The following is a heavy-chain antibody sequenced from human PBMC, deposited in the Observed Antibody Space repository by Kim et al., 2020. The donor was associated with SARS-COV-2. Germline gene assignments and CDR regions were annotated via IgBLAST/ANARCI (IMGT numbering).Heavy chain of an antibody. J-gene: IGHJ5*02. CDR3: ARVMTTVTPGVRGWFDP. CDR1: GGSFSGYY. CDR2: INHSGST. V-gene: IGHV4-34*01. D-gene: IGHD4-17*01. Sequence: SETLSLTCAVYGGSFSGYYWSWIRQPPGKGLEWIGEINHSGSTNYNPSLKSRVTISVDTSKNQFSLKLSSVTAADTAVYYCARVMTTVTPGVRGWFDPWGQGTLVTVSS.